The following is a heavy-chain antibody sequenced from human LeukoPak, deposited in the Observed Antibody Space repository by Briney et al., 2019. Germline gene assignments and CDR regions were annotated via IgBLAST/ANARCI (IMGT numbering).Heavy chain of an antibody. CDR2: ISYDGSNK. J-gene: IGHJ4*02. D-gene: IGHD2-2*01. V-gene: IGHV3-30-3*01. CDR3: APPAAVVVPAATPYYFDY. Sequence: GGSLRLSCAASGFTFSSYAMHWVRQAPGKGLEWVAVISYDGSNKYYADSVKGRFTISRDNSKNTLYLQMNSLRAEDTAVYYCAPPAAVVVPAATPYYFDYWGQGTLVTVSS. CDR1: GFTFSSYA.